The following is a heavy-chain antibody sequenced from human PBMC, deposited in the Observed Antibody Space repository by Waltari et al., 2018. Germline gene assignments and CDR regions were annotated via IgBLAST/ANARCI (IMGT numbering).Heavy chain of an antibody. V-gene: IGHV3-74*01. Sequence: VQPGGSLRLSCAASGFTFSSYWMHWVRQAPGKGLVWVSRINSDGSSTSYADSVKGRFTISRDNAKNTLYLQMNSLRAEDTAVYYCARDPVVRPPEYSFDYWGQGTLVTVSS. CDR3: ARDPVVRPPEYSFDY. D-gene: IGHD6-6*01. CDR1: GFTFSSYW. J-gene: IGHJ4*02. CDR2: INSDGSST.